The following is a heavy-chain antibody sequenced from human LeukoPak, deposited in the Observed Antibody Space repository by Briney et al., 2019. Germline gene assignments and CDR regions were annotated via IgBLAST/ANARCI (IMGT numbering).Heavy chain of an antibody. CDR3: ARDGYSSGYYGYFQH. CDR1: GGSISSYY. D-gene: IGHD3-22*01. Sequence: SETLSLTCTVSGGSISSYYWSWIRQPPGKGLEWIGYIYYSGSTNYNPSLKSRVTISVDTSKSQFSLKLSSVTAADTAVYYCARDGYSSGYYGYFQHWGQGTLVTVSS. J-gene: IGHJ1*01. V-gene: IGHV4-59*01. CDR2: IYYSGST.